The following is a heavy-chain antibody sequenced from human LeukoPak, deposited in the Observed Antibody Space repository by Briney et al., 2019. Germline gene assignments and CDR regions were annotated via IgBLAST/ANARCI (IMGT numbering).Heavy chain of an antibody. CDR1: GGSFSGYY. CDR3: ATQGMAPGWFDP. Sequence: MSSETLSLTCAVYGGSFSGYYWSWIRQPPGKGLEWIGEINHSGSTNYNPSLKSRVTISVDTSKNQFSLKLSSVTAADAAVYYCATQGMAPGWFDPWGQGTLVTVSS. V-gene: IGHV4-34*01. J-gene: IGHJ5*02. D-gene: IGHD3-10*01. CDR2: INHSGST.